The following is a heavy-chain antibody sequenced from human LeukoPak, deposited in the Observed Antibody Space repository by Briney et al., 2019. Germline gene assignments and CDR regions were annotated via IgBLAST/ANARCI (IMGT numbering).Heavy chain of an antibody. CDR1: GYTFTGYY. D-gene: IGHD6-13*01. V-gene: IGHV1-2*02. Sequence: ASVKVSCKASGYTFTGYYMHWVRQAPGQGLEWMGWINPNSGGTNYAQKFQGRVTMTRGTSISTAYMELSRLRSDDTAVYYCARDPRSIAAAGTYSVWGQGTLVTVSS. J-gene: IGHJ4*02. CDR2: INPNSGGT. CDR3: ARDPRSIAAAGTYSV.